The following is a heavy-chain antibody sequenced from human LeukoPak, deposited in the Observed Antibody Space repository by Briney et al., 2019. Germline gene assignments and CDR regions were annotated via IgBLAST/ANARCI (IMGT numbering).Heavy chain of an antibody. CDR1: GGSISSHY. Sequence: PSETLSLTCTVSGGSISSHYWSWIRQHPGKGLEWIGYIYYSGSTYYNPSLKSRVTISVDTSKNQFSLKLSSVTAADTAVYYCARELIGQAYYYDSSGYYGGSGFDPWGQGTLVTVSS. CDR2: IYYSGST. CDR3: ARELIGQAYYYDSSGYYGGSGFDP. J-gene: IGHJ5*02. D-gene: IGHD3-22*01. V-gene: IGHV4-59*06.